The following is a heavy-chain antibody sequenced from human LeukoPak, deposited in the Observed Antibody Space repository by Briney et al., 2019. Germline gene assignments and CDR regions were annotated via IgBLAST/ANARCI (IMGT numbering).Heavy chain of an antibody. CDR2: ISGSGGST. J-gene: IGHJ6*03. Sequence: GGSLRLSCAASGFTFSSYAMSWVRQAPGKGLEWVSAISGSGGSTYYADSVKGRFTISRDNSKNTLYLQMNSLRAEDTAVYYCAKGRYCTNGVCYYYYYYMDVWGKGTTVTVSS. D-gene: IGHD2-8*01. CDR3: AKGRYCTNGVCYYYYYYMDV. V-gene: IGHV3-23*01. CDR1: GFTFSSYA.